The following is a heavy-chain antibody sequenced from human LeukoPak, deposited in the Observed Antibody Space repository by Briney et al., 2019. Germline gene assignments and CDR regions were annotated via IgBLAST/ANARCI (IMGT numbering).Heavy chain of an antibody. V-gene: IGHV3-30*02. CDR2: IRYDGSNK. CDR1: GFSFSSYG. CDR3: AKDHRYCSGGSCYGADY. Sequence: PGGSLRLSCAASGFSFSSYGMNWVRQAPGKGLEWVAFIRYDGSNKYYADSVKGRFTISRGDSKNTLYLQMNSLRAEDTAVYYCAKDHRYCSGGSCYGADYWGQGTLVTVSS. J-gene: IGHJ4*02. D-gene: IGHD2-15*01.